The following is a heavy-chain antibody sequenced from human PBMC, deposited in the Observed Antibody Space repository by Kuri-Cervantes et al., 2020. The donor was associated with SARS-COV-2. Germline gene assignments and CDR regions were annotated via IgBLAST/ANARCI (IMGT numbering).Heavy chain of an antibody. CDR2: IYTSGST. D-gene: IGHD2-2*01. V-gene: IGHV4-4*07. CDR1: GGSISSYY. J-gene: IGHJ5*02. Sequence: GSLRLSCTVSGGSISSYYWSWIRQPAGKGLEWIGRIYTSGSTNYNPSLKSRVTMSVDTSKNQFSLKLSSVTAADTAVYYCARDPNVNAHATEGYWFEPWGQGTLVTVSS. CDR3: ARDPNVNAHATEGYWFEP.